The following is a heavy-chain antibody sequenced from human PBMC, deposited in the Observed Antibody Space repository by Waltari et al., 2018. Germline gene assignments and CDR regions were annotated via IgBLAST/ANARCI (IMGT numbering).Heavy chain of an antibody. D-gene: IGHD3-16*01. CDR3: TRDPAGGIDV. V-gene: IGHV4-61*02. CDR1: GDSITNRYY. Sequence: QVQLQESGPGLVKPSQTLSLTCTVSGDSITNRYYWTWIRQSAEKGLEWIGRIYTRVNTNYNPSLKSRVTISVDTSKNQFSLKLTSVTAADTAVYYCTRDPAGGIDVWGQGTLVTVSS. CDR2: IYTRVNT. J-gene: IGHJ4*02.